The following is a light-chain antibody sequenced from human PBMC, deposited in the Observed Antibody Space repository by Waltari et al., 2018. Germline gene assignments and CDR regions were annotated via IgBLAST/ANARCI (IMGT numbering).Light chain of an antibody. Sequence: DIVMTQSPATLSVSPGERSTTSCRASQSVSSNLAWYQQKPGQAPRLLIYGASTRATGIPARFSGSGSGTEFTLTISSLQSEDFAVYYCQQYNNWPLTFGGGTKVEIK. CDR2: GAS. J-gene: IGKJ4*01. V-gene: IGKV3-15*01. CDR1: QSVSSN. CDR3: QQYNNWPLT.